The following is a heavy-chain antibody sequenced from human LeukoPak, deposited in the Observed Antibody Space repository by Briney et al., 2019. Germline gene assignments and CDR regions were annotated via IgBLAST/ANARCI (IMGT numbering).Heavy chain of an antibody. D-gene: IGHD1-14*01. CDR3: ASQPGRNYYYYYMDV. CDR1: GGSFSGYY. Sequence: SETLSLTCAVYGGSFSGYYWSWIRQPPGKGLEWIGEINHSGSTNYNPSLKSRVTISVDTSKNQFSLKLSSVTAADTAVYYCASQPGRNYYYYYMDVWGKGTTVTVSS. CDR2: INHSGST. V-gene: IGHV4-34*01. J-gene: IGHJ6*03.